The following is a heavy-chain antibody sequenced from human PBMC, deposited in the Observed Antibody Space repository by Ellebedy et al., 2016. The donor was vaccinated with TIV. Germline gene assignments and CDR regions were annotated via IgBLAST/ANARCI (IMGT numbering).Heavy chain of an antibody. CDR2: ISSSSSYT. J-gene: IGHJ4*02. V-gene: IGHV3-11*05. CDR1: GFSFSDYY. CDR3: ARVYDSSGSYLYFDY. D-gene: IGHD3-22*01. Sequence: GGSLRLXCAASGFSFSDYYMSWIRQAPGKGLEWVSYISSSSSYTNYADSVKGRFTISRDNAKNSLYLQMNSLRAEDTAVYYCARVYDSSGSYLYFDYWGQGTLVTVSS.